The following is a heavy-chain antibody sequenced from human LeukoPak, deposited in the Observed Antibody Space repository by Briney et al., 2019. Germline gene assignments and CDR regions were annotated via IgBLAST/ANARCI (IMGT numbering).Heavy chain of an antibody. J-gene: IGHJ4*02. CDR3: ARDLGTFDY. V-gene: IGHV4-59*12. CDR1: GGSISSYY. CDR2: IYYSGST. D-gene: IGHD1-1*01. Sequence: SETLSLTCTVSGGSISSYYWSWIRQPPGKGLEWIGYIYYSGSTNYNPSLKSRVTISVDTSKNQFSLKLSSVAAADTAVYYCARDLGTFDYWGQGTLVTVSS.